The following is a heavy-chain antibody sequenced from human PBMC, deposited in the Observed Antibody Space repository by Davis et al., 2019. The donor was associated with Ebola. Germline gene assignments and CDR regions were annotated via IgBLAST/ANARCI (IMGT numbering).Heavy chain of an antibody. CDR3: IRDPAGHGMDV. Sequence: PGGSLRFSCAASGFTFSTYDMHWVRQTTEKGLEWVSAIGRAGDTHYLDSVKGRFTISRENAKNSLYLQMNSLRAGYTAVYYCIRDPAGHGMDVWGKGTTVIVSS. CDR1: GFTFSTYD. D-gene: IGHD3-10*01. CDR2: IGRAGDT. V-gene: IGHV3-13*01. J-gene: IGHJ6*04.